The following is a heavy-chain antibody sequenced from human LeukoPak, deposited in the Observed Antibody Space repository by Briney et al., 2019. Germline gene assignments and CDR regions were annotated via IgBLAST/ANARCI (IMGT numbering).Heavy chain of an antibody. CDR1: GGSFSGYY. J-gene: IGHJ4*02. D-gene: IGHD3-10*01. V-gene: IGHV4-34*01. CDR3: ASFGSGSYYNGSDY. Sequence: NPSETLSLTCAVYGGSFSGYYWSWIRQPPGKGLEWIGEINHSGSTNYNPSLKGRVTISVDTSKNQFSLKLSSVTAADTAVYYCASFGSGSYYNGSDYWGQGTLVTVSS. CDR2: INHSGST.